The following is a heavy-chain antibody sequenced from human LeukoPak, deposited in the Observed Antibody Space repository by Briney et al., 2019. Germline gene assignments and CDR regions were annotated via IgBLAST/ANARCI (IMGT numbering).Heavy chain of an antibody. Sequence: GGSLRLSCGASGFTFSNYAMSWVRQAPGKGLESVSDIRSTGGTTAYADSVKGRFTISRDNSRNTLYLQMNSLRAEDTAVYYCARDQIAAAGQPRWDPSPYYFDYWGQGTLVTVSS. V-gene: IGHV3-23*01. J-gene: IGHJ4*02. CDR1: GFTFSNYA. D-gene: IGHD6-13*01. CDR3: ARDQIAAAGQPRWDPSPYYFDY. CDR2: IRSTGGTT.